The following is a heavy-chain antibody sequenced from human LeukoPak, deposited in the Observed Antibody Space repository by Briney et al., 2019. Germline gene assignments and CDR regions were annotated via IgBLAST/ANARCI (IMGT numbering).Heavy chain of an antibody. V-gene: IGHV4-61*01. Sequence: PSETLSLTCTVSGGSVSSGSYYWSWIRQPPGKGLEWIGYIYYSGSTNYNPSLKSRVTISVDTSKNQFSLKLSSVTAADTAVYYCARDAWGLFDYWGQGTLVTVSS. CDR3: ARDAWGLFDY. CDR2: IYYSGST. J-gene: IGHJ4*02. D-gene: IGHD7-27*01. CDR1: GGSVSSGSYY.